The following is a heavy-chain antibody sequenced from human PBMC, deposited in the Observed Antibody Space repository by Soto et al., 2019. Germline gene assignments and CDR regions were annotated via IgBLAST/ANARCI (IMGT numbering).Heavy chain of an antibody. CDR3: ARETYYDFWSGPYFGMDV. D-gene: IGHD3-3*01. CDR2: ISAYNGNT. CDR1: GYTFTSYG. J-gene: IGHJ6*02. Sequence: TSVKVSCTDSGYTFTSYGISWVRQAPGQGLEWMGWISAYNGNTNYAQKLQGRVTMTTDTSTSTAYMELRSLRSDDTAVYYCARETYYDFWSGPYFGMDVWGQGTTVTVSS. V-gene: IGHV1-18*01.